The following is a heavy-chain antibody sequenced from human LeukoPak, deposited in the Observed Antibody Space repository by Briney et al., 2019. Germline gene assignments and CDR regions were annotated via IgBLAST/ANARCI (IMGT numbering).Heavy chain of an antibody. CDR3: ARGVRRPLRGGGSGSYPYYFDY. D-gene: IGHD3-10*01. V-gene: IGHV1-8*01. Sequence: GASVKVSCKASGYTFTSYDINWVRQATGQGLEWMGWMNPNSGNTGYAQKFQGRVTMARNTSISTAYMELSSLRSEDTAVYYCARGVRRPLRGGGSGSYPYYFDYWGQGTLVTVSS. CDR2: MNPNSGNT. CDR1: GYTFTSYD. J-gene: IGHJ4*02.